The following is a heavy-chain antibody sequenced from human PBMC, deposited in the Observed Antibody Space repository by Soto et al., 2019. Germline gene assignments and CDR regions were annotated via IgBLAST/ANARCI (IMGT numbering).Heavy chain of an antibody. V-gene: IGHV1-46*01. CDR1: GYTFTSYY. J-gene: IGHJ6*04. Sequence: ASVKVSCKASGYTFTSYYMHWVRQAPGQGLEWMGIINPSGGSTSYAQKFQGRVTMTRDTSTSTVYMELSSLRSEDTAVYYCARGYCSGGSCQYYYGMDVWGKGTTVTVSS. D-gene: IGHD2-15*01. CDR3: ARGYCSGGSCQYYYGMDV. CDR2: INPSGGST.